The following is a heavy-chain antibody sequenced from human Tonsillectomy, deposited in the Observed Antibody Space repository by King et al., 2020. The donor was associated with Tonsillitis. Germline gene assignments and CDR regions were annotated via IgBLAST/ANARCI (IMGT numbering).Heavy chain of an antibody. Sequence: VQLVESGGGVVQPGRSLRLSCAASGFTFSTYGMHWVRQAPGKGLEWVAVISYDGSDKYYADSVKGRFTISRDNSKNTMYLKMHSLRAEDTAVYYCAKDLYYYDSSGYLDYWGQGTLVTVSS. J-gene: IGHJ4*02. CDR2: ISYDGSDK. CDR1: GFTFSTYG. D-gene: IGHD3-22*01. CDR3: AKDLYYYDSSGYLDY. V-gene: IGHV3-30*18.